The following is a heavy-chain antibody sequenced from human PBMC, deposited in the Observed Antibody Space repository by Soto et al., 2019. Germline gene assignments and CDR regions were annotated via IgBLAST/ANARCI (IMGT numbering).Heavy chain of an antibody. V-gene: IGHV3-21*06. CDR1: GFTFSTFS. CDR3: ARQVPYSSHRMDV. Sequence: PGWSLRLSCAASGFTFSTFSMDWVRHAPGQGLEWVSSISSRGTYVYYADSVKGRFTISKDNANNVLFLQMNSLRAEDTAVYYCARQVPYSSHRMDVWGQGTTVTVSS. J-gene: IGHJ6*02. D-gene: IGHD3-22*01. CDR2: ISSRGTYV.